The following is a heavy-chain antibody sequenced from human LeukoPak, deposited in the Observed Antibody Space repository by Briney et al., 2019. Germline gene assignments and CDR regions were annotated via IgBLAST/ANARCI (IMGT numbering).Heavy chain of an antibody. J-gene: IGHJ4*02. D-gene: IGHD3-22*01. CDR2: IKQEGSEK. CDR1: GFTFSSYW. Sequence: PGGSLRLSCAASGFTFSSYWMSWVRQAPGKGLEWVANIKQEGSEKYYVDPVKGRFTISRDNAKNSLYLQMNSLRAEDTAVYYCARDTPADWLLLSYYFDYWGQGTLVTVSS. V-gene: IGHV3-7*01. CDR3: ARDTPADWLLLSYYFDY.